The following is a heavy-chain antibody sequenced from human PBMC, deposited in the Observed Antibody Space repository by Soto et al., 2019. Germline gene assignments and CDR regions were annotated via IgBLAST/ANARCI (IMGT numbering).Heavy chain of an antibody. Sequence: GGSLRLSCEASGFNFSSYGIHWVRQAPGKGLEWVAIIWNDGSNEYYADSMKGRFTVSRDNAKNSVYLDMNSLSAEDTAVYYCARESEDLTSNFDYWGQGTLVTVSS. CDR3: ARESEDLTSNFDY. J-gene: IGHJ4*02. CDR2: IWNDGSNE. V-gene: IGHV3-33*01. CDR1: GFNFSSYG.